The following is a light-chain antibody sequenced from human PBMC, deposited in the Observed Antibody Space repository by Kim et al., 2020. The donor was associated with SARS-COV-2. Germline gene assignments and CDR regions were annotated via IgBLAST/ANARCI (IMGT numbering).Light chain of an antibody. Sequence: ASVGDRVTITCRASENINLVVAWVQQRPGEAPKSLIYAASSLHSGVPSRFSGSGSGTDFTLTISSLQPEDFATYYCQQYSRYPPTFGGGTKVDIK. V-gene: IGKV1-16*01. J-gene: IGKJ4*01. CDR3: QQYSRYPPT. CDR2: AAS. CDR1: ENINLV.